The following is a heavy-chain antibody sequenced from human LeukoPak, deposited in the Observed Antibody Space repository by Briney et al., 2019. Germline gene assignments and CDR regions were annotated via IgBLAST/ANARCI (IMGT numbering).Heavy chain of an antibody. D-gene: IGHD2-15*01. V-gene: IGHV3-30-3*01. CDR3: ARSWWSDGFDI. Sequence: GGSLRLSCAASGFTFSSYAVHWVRRAPGEGLEWVAVISYDGTNKYYADSVKGRFTISRDNSKNTLFLQMNSLRAEDTAVYYCARSWWSDGFDICGQGTMVTVSS. J-gene: IGHJ3*02. CDR2: ISYDGTNK. CDR1: GFTFSSYA.